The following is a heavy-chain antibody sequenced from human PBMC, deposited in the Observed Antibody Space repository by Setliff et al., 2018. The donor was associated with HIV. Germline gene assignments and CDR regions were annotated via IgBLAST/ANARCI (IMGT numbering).Heavy chain of an antibody. J-gene: IGHJ3*02. CDR2: IYHSGSA. D-gene: IGHD3-22*01. CDR1: GYSISSDY. Sequence: PSETLSLTCNVSGYSISSDYWGWIRQSPGKGLEWIGSIYHSGSAYYNPSLKSRVTISVDTSKNQFSLKLSSVTAADTAVYYCARGWGWNDDESSGRPQYAFDIWGQGTMVTVSS. CDR3: ARGWGWNDDESSGRPQYAFDI. V-gene: IGHV4-38-2*02.